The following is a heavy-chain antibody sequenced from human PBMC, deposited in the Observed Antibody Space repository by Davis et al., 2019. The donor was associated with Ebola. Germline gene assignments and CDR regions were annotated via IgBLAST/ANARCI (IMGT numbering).Heavy chain of an antibody. CDR2: INHSGST. J-gene: IGHJ4*02. CDR3: ARVQGAGAAFDY. V-gene: IGHV4-34*01. CDR1: GGSFSGYY. Sequence: MPGGSLRLSCAVYGGSFSGYYWSWIRQPPGKGLEWIGEINHSGSTNYNPSLKSRVTISVDTSKNQFSLKLSSVTAADTAVYYCARVQGAGAAFDYWGQGTLVTVSS. D-gene: IGHD6-13*01.